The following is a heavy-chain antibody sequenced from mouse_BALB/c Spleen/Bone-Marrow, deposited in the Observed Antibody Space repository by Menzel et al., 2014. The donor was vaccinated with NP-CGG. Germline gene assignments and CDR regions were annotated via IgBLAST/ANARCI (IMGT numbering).Heavy chain of an antibody. CDR1: GFIFSYYA. V-gene: IGHV5-9-4*01. D-gene: IGHD3-1*01. CDR2: ISSGGSYT. CDR3: TRDRGDY. Sequence: LVESGGGLVKPGGSLKLSCAASGFIFSYYAMSWVRQSPERRLEWVAEISSGGSYTYYPDTVTGRCTISRDNAKYTLYLEMSSLRSEDAAMYYCTRDRGDYWGQGTSVTVSS. J-gene: IGHJ4*01.